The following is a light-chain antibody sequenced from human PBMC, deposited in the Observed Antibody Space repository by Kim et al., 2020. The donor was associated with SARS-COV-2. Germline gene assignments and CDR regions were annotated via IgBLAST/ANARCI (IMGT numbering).Light chain of an antibody. J-gene: IGLJ3*02. CDR1: SSNIGSNY. Sequence: GHRVTISLSGASSNIGSNYVYWYQQLPGTAPKLLIYSNNQRPSGVPDRLSGSKSGTSASLAISGLRSEDEADYYCAAWDDSLSGWVFGGGTQLTVL. V-gene: IGLV1-47*02. CDR3: AAWDDSLSGWV. CDR2: SNN.